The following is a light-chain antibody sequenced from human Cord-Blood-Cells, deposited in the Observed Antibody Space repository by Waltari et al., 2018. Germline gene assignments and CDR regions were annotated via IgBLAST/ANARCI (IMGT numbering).Light chain of an antibody. CDR3: CSYAGSWV. Sequence: QSALTQPASVSGSPGQSITISCTGTSRDVGSYNLVSWYQQHPGKAPKPSIYEGSKRPSGVSNRFSGSKSGNTASLTISGLQAEDEADYYCCSYAGSWVFGGGTKLTVL. V-gene: IGLV2-23*01. CDR2: EGS. CDR1: SRDVGSYNL. J-gene: IGLJ3*02.